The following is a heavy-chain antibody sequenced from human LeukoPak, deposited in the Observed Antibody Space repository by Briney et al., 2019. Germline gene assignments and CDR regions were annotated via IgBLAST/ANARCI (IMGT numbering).Heavy chain of an antibody. CDR1: GFTFSSYA. J-gene: IGHJ4*02. CDR3: ARAIRTYGDFHTFEY. CDR2: ISYDESNT. Sequence: GRSLRLSCAASGFTFSSYALHWVRQAPGKGLEWVAAISYDESNTYYAASVKGRFTISRDNSKNTLYLQMNSLRPEDTAMYYCARAIRTYGDFHTFEYWGQGTLVTVSS. V-gene: IGHV3-30*04. D-gene: IGHD4-17*01.